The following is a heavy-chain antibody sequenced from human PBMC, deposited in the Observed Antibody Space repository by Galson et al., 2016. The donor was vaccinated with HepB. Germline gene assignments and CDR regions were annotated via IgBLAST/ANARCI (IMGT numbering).Heavy chain of an antibody. CDR2: ISSGSSYT. V-gene: IGHV3-21*01. Sequence: SLRLSCAVSGFSFRSHAMNWARQAPGKGLEWVSSISSGSSYTYYADSVMGRFTISRDNARNSLYLQMNSLRVEDTAVYYCVRDGRIRSGSFRRWDYWGRGTLVTVSS. J-gene: IGHJ4*02. D-gene: IGHD3-3*01. CDR1: GFSFRSHA. CDR3: VRDGRIRSGSFRRWDY.